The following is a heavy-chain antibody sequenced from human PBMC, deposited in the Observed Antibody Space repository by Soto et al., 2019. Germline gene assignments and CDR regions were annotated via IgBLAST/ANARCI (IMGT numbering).Heavy chain of an antibody. CDR2: IIPIFGTS. V-gene: IGHV1-69*12. CDR1: GGTFSSYA. D-gene: IGHD2-2*01. CDR3: ASPSTAYNYYSGMDV. Sequence: QVQLVQSGAEVKKPGSSVKVSCKASGGTFSSYAISWVRQAPGQGLEWMGGIIPIFGTSNYAQEFQGRVTITADESTSTAYMELSSLRSEDTAVYYCASPSTAYNYYSGMDVWGQGTTVTVSS. J-gene: IGHJ6*02.